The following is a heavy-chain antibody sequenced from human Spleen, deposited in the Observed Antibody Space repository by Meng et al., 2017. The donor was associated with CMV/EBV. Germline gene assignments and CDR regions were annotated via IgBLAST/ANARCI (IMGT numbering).Heavy chain of an antibody. J-gene: IGHJ6*02. Sequence: SVKVSCKASGGTFSSYAISWVRQAPGQVLEWMGGIIPIFGTANYAQKFQGRVTITTDESTSTAYIELSSLRSEDTDVYYCARDGDNWKPNSYYYYYGMDVWGQGTTVTVSS. CDR3: ARDGDNWKPNSYYYYYGMDV. CDR1: GGTFSSYA. V-gene: IGHV1-69*05. D-gene: IGHD1-20*01. CDR2: IIPIFGTA.